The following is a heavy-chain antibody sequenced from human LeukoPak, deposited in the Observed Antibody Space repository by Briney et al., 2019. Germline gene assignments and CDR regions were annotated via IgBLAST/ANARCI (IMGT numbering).Heavy chain of an antibody. D-gene: IGHD1-26*01. CDR1: GYSIRSGYY. CDR2: IYQTGST. V-gene: IGHV4-38-2*02. J-gene: IGHJ4*02. CDR3: VRDRWWDLYCFDY. Sequence: KPSETLSLTCTVSGYSIRSGYYWGWIRQSPGKGLEWIGNIYQTGSTYYNPSLKSRVTISMDTTWNQFSLKLSSVTAADTAVYFCVRDRWWDLYCFDYWGQGTLVTVPS.